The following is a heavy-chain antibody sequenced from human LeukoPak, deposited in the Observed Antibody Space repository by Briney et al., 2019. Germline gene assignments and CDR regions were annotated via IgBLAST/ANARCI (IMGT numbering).Heavy chain of an antibody. V-gene: IGHV1-8*01. CDR1: GYNFNTYD. Sequence: ASVKVSCKASGYNFNTYDINWVRQTGGQGLEWMGWMSPNSGNTAYAQKFQGRVTMSRNTSIATVYMEVSSLTSDDTAVYFCARARGAPYRHPFVERIAPYYFDDWGQGTLVTVSS. J-gene: IGHJ4*02. D-gene: IGHD2-21*01. CDR3: ARARGAPYRHPFVERIAPYYFDD. CDR2: MSPNSGNT.